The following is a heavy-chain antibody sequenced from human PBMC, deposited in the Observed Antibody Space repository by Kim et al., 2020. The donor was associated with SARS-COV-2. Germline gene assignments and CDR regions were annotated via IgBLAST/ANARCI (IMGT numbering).Heavy chain of an antibody. Sequence: ESVKGRLTISSDNSKNTLYLQMNSPRAEDTAVYYCARSFNKGVVGATSFDYWGQGTLVTVCS. D-gene: IGHD1-26*01. V-gene: IGHV3-30*07. J-gene: IGHJ4*02. CDR3: ARSFNKGVVGATSFDY.